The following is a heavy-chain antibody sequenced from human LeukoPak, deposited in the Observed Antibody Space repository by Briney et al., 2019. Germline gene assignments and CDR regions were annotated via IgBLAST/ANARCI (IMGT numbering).Heavy chain of an antibody. Sequence: ASVKVSCKASGYTFSNYGITWVRQAPGQGLEWMGWLSAYNGKTNYAQKFQGRVTMTTDTSTGTAYMELRSLRSDDTAVYYCARVREYKVGSSWRDGLTLDAFDLWGQGTMVTVSS. CDR2: LSAYNGKT. D-gene: IGHD6-13*01. V-gene: IGHV1-18*01. J-gene: IGHJ3*01. CDR3: ARVREYKVGSSWRDGLTLDAFDL. CDR1: GYTFSNYG.